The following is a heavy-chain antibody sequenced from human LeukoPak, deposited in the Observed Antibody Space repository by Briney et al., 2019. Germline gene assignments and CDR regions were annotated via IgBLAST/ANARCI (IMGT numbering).Heavy chain of an antibody. Sequence: ASVKVSCKASLYTFTRYDINCVRQATRQRLECMGRMNLYSGNTAYTQNFQGRLTMTRDTSIRTAYMELSSLRPEDTAVYYCARTSSESNKFDGHWPVSDYWGQGTLVTVSS. CDR2: MNLYSGNT. J-gene: IGHJ4*02. CDR3: ARTSSESNKFDGHWPVSDY. D-gene: IGHD2/OR15-2a*01. CDR1: LYTFTRYD. V-gene: IGHV1-8*01.